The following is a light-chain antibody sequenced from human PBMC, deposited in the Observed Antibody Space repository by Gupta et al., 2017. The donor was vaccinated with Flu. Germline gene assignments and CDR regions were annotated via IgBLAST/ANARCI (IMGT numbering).Light chain of an antibody. J-gene: IGKJ2*01. Sequence: RATINCKSSQSVLYSSNNKNYLAWYQQKPGQPPKLLIYWASTRESGVPDRFSGSGSGTDFTLTISILHAEAVAVYYCQQYYSTPHTFGQGTKLEIK. CDR2: WAS. CDR1: QSVLYSSNNKNY. V-gene: IGKV4-1*01. CDR3: QQYYSTPHT.